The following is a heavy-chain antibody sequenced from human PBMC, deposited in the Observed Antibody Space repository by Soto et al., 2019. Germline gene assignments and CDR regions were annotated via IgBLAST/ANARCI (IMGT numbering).Heavy chain of an antibody. D-gene: IGHD3-10*01. CDR1: AETYNMFH. CDR3: ARAPPRGWFDT. CDR2: ITPITGTS. J-gene: IGHJ5*02. Sequence: QVQLVQSGTEVRKPGASVRISCKTSAETYNMFHIHWVRQAPGQAPEWMGMITPITGTSVYAAGFGGRAPIPGHMFPEAVLIGLSSLPFGDTAFFYFARAPPRGWFDTWGQGTLVTVS. V-gene: IGHV1-46*02.